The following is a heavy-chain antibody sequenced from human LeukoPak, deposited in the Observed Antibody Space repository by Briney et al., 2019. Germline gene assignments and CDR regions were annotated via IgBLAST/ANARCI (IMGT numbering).Heavy chain of an antibody. V-gene: IGHV3-48*03. CDR1: GFTFSSYE. CDR2: ISSSDSTI. CDR3: AKIAETSGSYGQGFDY. Sequence: WGSLRLSCAASGFTFSSYEMNWVRQAPGKGLEWVSYISSSDSTIYYADSVKGRFTISRDNSKNTLYLQMNSLRAEDTAVYYCAKIAETSGSYGQGFDYWGQGTLVTVSS. J-gene: IGHJ4*02. D-gene: IGHD1-26*01.